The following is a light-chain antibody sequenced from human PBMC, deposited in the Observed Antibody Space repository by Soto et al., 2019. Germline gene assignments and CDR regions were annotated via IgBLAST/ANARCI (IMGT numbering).Light chain of an antibody. CDR2: GAS. Sequence: EIXXXXXPGTLSLSPXERATLSCRASQFVISSYLAWYQQKPGQAPRLLINGASIRATGIQDRFSGSGSGTDFTLTIRRLEPEDFAVYYCQQYGSSPRTFGQGTKVDI. J-gene: IGKJ1*01. CDR1: QFVISSY. V-gene: IGKV3-20*01. CDR3: QQYGSSPRT.